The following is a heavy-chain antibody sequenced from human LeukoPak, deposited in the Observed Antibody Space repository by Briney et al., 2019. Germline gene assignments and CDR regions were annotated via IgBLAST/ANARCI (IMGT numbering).Heavy chain of an antibody. CDR2: IYYSGST. D-gene: IGHD6-13*01. Sequence: SQTLSLTCTVSGGSISSGGYYWSWIRQHPGKGLEWIGYIYYSGSTYYNPSLKSRVTISVDTSKNQFSLKLSSVTAADTAVYYCAGHVVAAAGTSGYYYYYMDVWGKGTTVTVSS. V-gene: IGHV4-31*03. CDR3: AGHVVAAAGTSGYYYYYMDV. CDR1: GGSISSGGYY. J-gene: IGHJ6*03.